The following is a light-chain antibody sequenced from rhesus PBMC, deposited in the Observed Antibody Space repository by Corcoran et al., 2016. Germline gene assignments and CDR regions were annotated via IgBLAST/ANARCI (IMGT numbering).Light chain of an antibody. CDR1: SSDVGAYNY. V-gene: IGLV2S7*01. J-gene: IGLJ1*01. Sequence: QSAPTQPPSVSGSPGQSVTISCTGASSDVGAYNYVSWYQQHPGKAPKLMIYGVTNRPSGVSDRFSGSKSGNTASLPISGLQAEDEADYYCCSYTTSSNYIFGSGTRLTVL. CDR3: CSYTTSSNYI. CDR2: GVT.